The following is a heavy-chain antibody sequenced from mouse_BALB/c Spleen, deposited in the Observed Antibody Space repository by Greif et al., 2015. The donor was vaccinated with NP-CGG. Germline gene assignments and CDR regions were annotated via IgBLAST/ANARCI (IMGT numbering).Heavy chain of an antibody. J-gene: IGHJ2*01. CDR2: IYPSDSYT. D-gene: IGHD2-14*01. Sequence: QVQLQQSGAELVRPGASVKLSCKASGYTFTSYWINWVKQRPGQGLEWIGNIYPSDSYTNYNQKFKDKATLTVDKSSSTAYMQLSSPTSEDSAVYYCTRYYRYDGLYYFDYWGQGTTLTVSS. CDR1: GYTFTSYW. CDR3: TRYYRYDGLYYFDY. V-gene: IGHV1-69*02.